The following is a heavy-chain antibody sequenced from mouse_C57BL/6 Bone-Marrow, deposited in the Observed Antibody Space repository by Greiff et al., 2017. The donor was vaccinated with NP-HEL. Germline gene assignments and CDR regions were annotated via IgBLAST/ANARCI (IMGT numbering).Heavy chain of an antibody. CDR2: ISAGGSYT. V-gene: IGHV5-4*01. D-gene: IGHD6-1*01. CDR1: GFTFSSYA. J-gene: IGHJ4*01. CDR3: ARGSNPYAMDY. Sequence: EVHLVESGGGLVKPGGSLKLSCAASGFTFSSYAMSWVRQTPEKRLEWVATISAGGSYTYYPDKVKGRFTISRDNAKNNLYLQMSHLKSEDTAMYYCARGSNPYAMDYWGQGTSVTVSS.